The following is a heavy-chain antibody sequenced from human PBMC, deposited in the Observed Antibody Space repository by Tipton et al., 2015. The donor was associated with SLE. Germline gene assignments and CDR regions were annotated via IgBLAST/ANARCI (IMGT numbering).Heavy chain of an antibody. J-gene: IGHJ4*02. V-gene: IGHV4-34*01. CDR2: INHSGST. CDR1: GGSFSGYY. CDR3: ARGFCTGTSCSGRALDC. Sequence: TLSLTCAVYGGSFSGYYWSWIRQPPGKALEWIGEINHSGSTYYNSSLRSRVTISVDTSENQFSLKLSSVTAADTAVYYCARGFCTGTSCSGRALDCWGQGTLVTVSS. D-gene: IGHD2-2*01.